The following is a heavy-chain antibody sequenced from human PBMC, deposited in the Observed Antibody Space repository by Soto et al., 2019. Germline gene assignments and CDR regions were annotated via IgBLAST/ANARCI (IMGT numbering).Heavy chain of an antibody. Sequence: QITLKESGPTLVKPTQTLTLTYTFSGFSLSTSGVGVGWIRQPPGKALEWLALFYWNDDKRYSPSLKSRLTITKDTSKNQVVLTMTNMDPVDTATYYCVHRSGRGNFDYWGQGTLVTVSS. V-gene: IGHV2-5*01. D-gene: IGHD3-10*01. CDR1: GFSLSTSGVG. CDR3: VHRSGRGNFDY. J-gene: IGHJ4*02. CDR2: FYWNDDK.